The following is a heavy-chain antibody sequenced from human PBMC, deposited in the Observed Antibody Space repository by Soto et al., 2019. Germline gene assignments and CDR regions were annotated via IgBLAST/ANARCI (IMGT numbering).Heavy chain of an antibody. CDR1: GYIFIDYW. CDR3: ARHGYGSGSYYRPGTHDYYYGMDV. CDR2: VYPRDSDT. J-gene: IGHJ6*02. Sequence: GESLKISCKASGYIFIDYWIGWVRQRPGKGLEWMGIVYPRDSDTRYSPSFQGQVTISADKSISTAYLQWGSRKASYTAMYYCARHGYGSGSYYRPGTHDYYYGMDVWGQGTTVTVSS. D-gene: IGHD3-10*01. V-gene: IGHV5-51*01.